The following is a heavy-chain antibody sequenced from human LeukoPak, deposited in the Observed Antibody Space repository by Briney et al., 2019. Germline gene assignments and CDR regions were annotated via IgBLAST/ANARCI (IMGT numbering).Heavy chain of an antibody. CDR3: AKALPDGGSLDY. J-gene: IGHJ4*02. D-gene: IGHD4-23*01. CDR1: GFTFRSYV. V-gene: IGHV3-23*01. Sequence: GGSLRLSCAASGFTFRSYVMSWVRQAPGKGLEWVSTISASGAGTYYADSVKGRFTISRDNSKNTLYVQMNSLRAEDTAIYYCAKALPDGGSLDYWGQGTLVTVSS. CDR2: ISASGAGT.